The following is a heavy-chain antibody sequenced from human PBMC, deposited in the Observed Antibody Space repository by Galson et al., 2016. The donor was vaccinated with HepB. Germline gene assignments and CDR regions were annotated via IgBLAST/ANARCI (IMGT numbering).Heavy chain of an antibody. D-gene: IGHD2-15*01. Sequence: SLRLSCAGSGFTFSDYYMSWIRQAPGKGLEWVSYISSSGSTINYGDSVKGRFTISRDNAKNSLYLQMNSLRAEDTAMYYCARVDCSGGSCYFNSQSYYLYGMDVWGQGTTVTVSS. CDR3: ARVDCSGGSCYFNSQSYYLYGMDV. CDR2: ISSSGSTI. V-gene: IGHV3-11*04. J-gene: IGHJ6*02. CDR1: GFTFSDYY.